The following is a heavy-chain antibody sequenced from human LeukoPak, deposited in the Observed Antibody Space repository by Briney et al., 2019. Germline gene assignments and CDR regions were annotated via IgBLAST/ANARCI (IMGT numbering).Heavy chain of an antibody. CDR3: ASGPPRDGYNSPLDY. V-gene: IGHV1-69*13. Sequence: SVKVSCKASGGTFSSYAISWVRQAPGRGLEWMGGIIPIFGTANYAQKFQGRVTITADESTSTAYMELSSLRSEDTAVYYCASGPPRDGYNSPLDYWGQGTLVTVSS. D-gene: IGHD5-24*01. J-gene: IGHJ4*02. CDR2: IIPIFGTA. CDR1: GGTFSSYA.